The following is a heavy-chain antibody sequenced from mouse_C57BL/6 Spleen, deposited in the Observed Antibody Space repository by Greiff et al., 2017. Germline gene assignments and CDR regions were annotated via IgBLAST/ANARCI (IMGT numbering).Heavy chain of an antibody. CDR2: IDPSDSYT. CDR3: ARSTITTGGRAMDY. Sequence: QVQLQQPGAELVMPGASVTLSCKASGYTFTSYWMHWVKQRPGQGLEWIGEIDPSDSYTNYNQQFKGKSTLTVDKSSSTAYMQLSSLTSEDSAVYYCARSTITTGGRAMDYWGQGTSVTVSS. CDR1: GYTFTSYW. V-gene: IGHV1-69*01. D-gene: IGHD2-4*01. J-gene: IGHJ4*01.